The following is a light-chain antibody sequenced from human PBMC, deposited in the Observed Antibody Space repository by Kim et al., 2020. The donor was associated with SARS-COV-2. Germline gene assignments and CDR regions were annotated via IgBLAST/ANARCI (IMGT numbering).Light chain of an antibody. Sequence: ASTGDRVTITCRASQGISSYLSWYQQKPGKAPKLLIYAASTLQSGVPSRFSGSGSGTDFTLTISCLQSEDFATYYCQQYYSYPPTFGQGTKVDIK. V-gene: IGKV1-8*01. CDR1: QGISSY. CDR3: QQYYSYPPT. J-gene: IGKJ1*01. CDR2: AAS.